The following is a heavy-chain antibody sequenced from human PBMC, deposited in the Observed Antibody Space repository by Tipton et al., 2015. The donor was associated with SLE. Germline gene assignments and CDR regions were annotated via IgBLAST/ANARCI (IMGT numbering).Heavy chain of an antibody. Sequence: TLSLTCTVSGGSVSSGGYYWSWIRQHPGKGLEWIGYIYNSGGTDYSPSLKSRVTISADTSKNQFSLKLSSVTAADTAVYYCARANGIVGGQVPYWYFDLWGRGTLVTVSS. J-gene: IGHJ2*01. CDR1: GGSVSSGGYY. D-gene: IGHD1-26*01. CDR2: IYNSGGT. V-gene: IGHV4-31*03. CDR3: ARANGIVGGQVPYWYFDL.